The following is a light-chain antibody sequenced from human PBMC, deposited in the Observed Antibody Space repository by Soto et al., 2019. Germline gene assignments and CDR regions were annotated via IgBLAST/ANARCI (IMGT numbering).Light chain of an antibody. Sequence: TQSPATLSRSPGERAILSCRASQRVTSNLAWYQQKPGQSPRLLIYGMSIRATGVPDRFSGSGSGTEFTLTISNLQSADFAVYFCQHYNNWPRTFGGGTKVDIK. V-gene: IGKV3-15*01. CDR3: QHYNNWPRT. CDR1: QRVTSN. CDR2: GMS. J-gene: IGKJ4*01.